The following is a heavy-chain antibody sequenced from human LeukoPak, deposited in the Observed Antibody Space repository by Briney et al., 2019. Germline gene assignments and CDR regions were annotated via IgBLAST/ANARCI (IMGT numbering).Heavy chain of an antibody. CDR1: GGSFSGYY. CDR2: INHSGST. CDR3: ARVPYGGARRPADY. V-gene: IGHV4-34*01. J-gene: IGHJ4*02. Sequence: PSGTLSLTCAVYGGSFSGYYWSWIRQPPGKGLEWIGEINHSGSTNYNPSLKSRVTISVDTSKNQFSLKLSSVTAADTAVYYCARVPYGGARRPADYWGQGTLVTVSS. D-gene: IGHD3-10*01.